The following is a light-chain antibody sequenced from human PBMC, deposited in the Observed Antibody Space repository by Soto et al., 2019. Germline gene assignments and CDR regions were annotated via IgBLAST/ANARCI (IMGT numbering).Light chain of an antibody. CDR2: DAS. CDR3: QHRSNWPHSLA. CDR1: QSVSSY. V-gene: IGKV3-11*01. J-gene: IGKJ4*01. Sequence: EIVLTQSPATLSLSPGERATLSCRASQSVSSYLAWYQQTPGKATGLLIYDASNSATGIPARFRGSGSGTAFALAICLLEPGDFAVYDCQHRSNWPHSLAFGGGNKVEI.